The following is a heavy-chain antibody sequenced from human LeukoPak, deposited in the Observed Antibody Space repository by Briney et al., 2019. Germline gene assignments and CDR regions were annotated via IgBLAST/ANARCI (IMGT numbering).Heavy chain of an antibody. CDR3: ARDSIKAPLDY. CDR2: TSSSSSYI. CDR1: GFTFSSYS. Sequence: PGGSLSLSCAASGFTFSSYSMNWVRQAPGKGLEWVSSTSSSSSYIYYADSVKGRFTISRDNAKNSLYLQMNSLRAEDTAVYYCARDSIKAPLDYWGQGTLVTVSS. D-gene: IGHD3-10*01. J-gene: IGHJ4*02. V-gene: IGHV3-21*01.